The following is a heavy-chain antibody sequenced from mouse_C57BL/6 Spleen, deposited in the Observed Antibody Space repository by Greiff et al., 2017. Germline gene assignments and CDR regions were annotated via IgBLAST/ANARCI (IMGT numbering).Heavy chain of an antibody. V-gene: IGHV1-15*01. CDR3: TRSGGYDAMDY. J-gene: IGHJ4*01. CDR1: GYTFTDYE. Sequence: QVQLKQSGAELVRPGASVTLSCKASGYTFTDYEMHWVKQTPVHGLAWIGAIDPETGGTAYNQKYKGKAILTTDKASGTAYMELRSLTSEDSAVYCCTRSGGYDAMDYWGQGTSVTVSS. CDR2: IDPETGGT.